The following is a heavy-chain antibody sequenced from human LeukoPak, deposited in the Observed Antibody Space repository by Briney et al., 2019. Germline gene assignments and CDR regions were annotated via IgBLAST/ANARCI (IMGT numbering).Heavy chain of an antibody. D-gene: IGHD2-2*01. CDR2: IKHSGST. CDR1: GGSFSDYY. Sequence: PSETLSLTCAVYGGSFSDYYWSWIRQPPGKGLEWIGEIKHSGSTNYNPSLKSRVTISVDTSKNQFSLKLNSVTAADTAVYYCARTDCSSTSCYASGFDYWGQGTLVSVSS. J-gene: IGHJ4*02. CDR3: ARTDCSSTSCYASGFDY. V-gene: IGHV4-34*01.